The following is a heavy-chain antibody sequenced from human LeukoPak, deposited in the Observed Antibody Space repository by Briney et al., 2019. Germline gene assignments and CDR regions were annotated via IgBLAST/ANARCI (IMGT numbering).Heavy chain of an antibody. J-gene: IGHJ4*02. CDR1: GGSISSSSYY. CDR2: IYYSGST. CDR3: ARSPMITFGGAYFDY. V-gene: IGHV4-39*01. Sequence: SETLSLTCTVSGGSISSSSYYWGWIRQPPGKGLEWIGSIYYSGSTYYNPSLKSRVTISVDTSKNQFSLKLSSVTAADTAVYYCARSPMITFGGAYFDYWGQGTLVTVSS. D-gene: IGHD3-16*01.